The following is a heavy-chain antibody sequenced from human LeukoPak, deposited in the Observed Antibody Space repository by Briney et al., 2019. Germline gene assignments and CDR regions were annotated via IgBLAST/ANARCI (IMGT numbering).Heavy chain of an antibody. CDR3: AKTTLVGATWAFDY. J-gene: IGHJ4*02. D-gene: IGHD1-26*01. V-gene: IGHV4-61*02. CDR1: GGSISSDSYY. CDR2: IYTSGST. Sequence: SETLSLTCTVSGGSISSDSYYWSWIRPPAGKGLEWIGRIYTSGSTNYNPSIKSRVTISVDTSKNQFSLKLSSVTAADTAVYYCAKTTLVGATWAFDYWGQGTLVTVSP.